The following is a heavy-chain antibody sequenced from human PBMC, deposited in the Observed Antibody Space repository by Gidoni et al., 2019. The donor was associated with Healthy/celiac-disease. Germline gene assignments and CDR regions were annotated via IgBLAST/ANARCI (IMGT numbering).Heavy chain of an antibody. V-gene: IGHV3-23*01. CDR1: GSTFISYA. CDR2: ISGSGGST. Sequence: EVPLLESGGGSVQSGGSMRLPCAAPGSTFISYAMSWVRPAPEKGLEWVSAISGSGGSTYYTDSVKGRFTISRDNSKNTLYLQMNSLRAEDTAVYYCAKGLGRLMVYAKVDYWGQGTLVTVSS. J-gene: IGHJ4*02. CDR3: AKGLGRLMVYAKVDY. D-gene: IGHD2-8*01.